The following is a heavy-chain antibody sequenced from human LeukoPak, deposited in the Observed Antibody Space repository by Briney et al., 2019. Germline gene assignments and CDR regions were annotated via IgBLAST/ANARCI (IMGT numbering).Heavy chain of an antibody. J-gene: IGHJ4*02. Sequence: PSETLSLTCTVSGGSISSYYWSWIRQPPEKGLEWIGNIYNSGSTKYNPSLKTRVTISLDTSNNQFSLKLNSVTAADTAVYYCARQTYDGYFDHWGQGTLVTVSS. D-gene: IGHD3-3*01. CDR2: IYNSGST. CDR3: ARQTYDGYFDH. CDR1: GGSISSYY. V-gene: IGHV4-59*08.